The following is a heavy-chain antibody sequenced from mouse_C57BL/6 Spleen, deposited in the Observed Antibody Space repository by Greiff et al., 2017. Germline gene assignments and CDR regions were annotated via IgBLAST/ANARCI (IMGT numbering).Heavy chain of an antibody. CDR1: GYTFTSYW. CDR2: IDPSDSFT. D-gene: IGHD2-4*01. Sequence: QVQLQQPGAELVKPGASVKLSCKASGYTFTSYWMQWVKQRPGQGLEWIGEIDPSDSFTNYNQKFKGKATLTVDTSSSTAYMQLSSLTSEDSAVYYCARVDYDYHYFDYWGQGTTLTVSS. CDR3: ARVDYDYHYFDY. V-gene: IGHV1-50*01. J-gene: IGHJ2*01.